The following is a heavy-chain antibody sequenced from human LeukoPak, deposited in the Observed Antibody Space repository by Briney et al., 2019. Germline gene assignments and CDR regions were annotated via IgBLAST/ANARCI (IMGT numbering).Heavy chain of an antibody. CDR1: GDSVSSNSAA. D-gene: IGHD3-9*01. CDR2: TYCRSKWYN. J-gene: IGHJ6*02. CDR3: ASYDILTGSYGMDV. Sequence: SQTLSLTCAISGDSVSSNSAAWNWIRQSPSRGLEWLGRTYCRSKWYNDYAVSVKSRITINPDTSKNQFSLQLNSVTPEDTAVYYCASYDILTGSYGMDVWGQGTTVTVSS. V-gene: IGHV6-1*01.